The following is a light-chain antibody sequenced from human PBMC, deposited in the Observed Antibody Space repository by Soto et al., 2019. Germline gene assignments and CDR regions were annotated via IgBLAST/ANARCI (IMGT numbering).Light chain of an antibody. V-gene: IGKV3-20*01. J-gene: IGKJ1*01. Sequence: EIVLTQSPGTLSLSPGERATLSCRASQSVSSSYLAWYQQKPGQAPRLLIYGASSRATGIPDRFSGSGSGRDFALTTSRLEPEDFAVYYCQQYGSSRWTFGQGTKVDI. CDR2: GAS. CDR3: QQYGSSRWT. CDR1: QSVSSSY.